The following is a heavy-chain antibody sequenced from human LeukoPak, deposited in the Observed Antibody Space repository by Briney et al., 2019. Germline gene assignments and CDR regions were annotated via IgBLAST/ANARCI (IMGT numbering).Heavy chain of an antibody. D-gene: IGHD6-13*01. CDR2: IGISGVST. CDR1: GFTFSTYC. CDR3: GKEFSSGWFF. V-gene: IGHV3-23*01. J-gene: IGHJ4*02. Sequence: GGSLRLSCAASGFTFSTYCMSWVRQAPGKGLEWVSGIGISGVSTYYADSVKGRFTISGDNSKDTLYLQLSGLRAEDTAIYYCGKEFSSGWFFWGQGTLVSVSS.